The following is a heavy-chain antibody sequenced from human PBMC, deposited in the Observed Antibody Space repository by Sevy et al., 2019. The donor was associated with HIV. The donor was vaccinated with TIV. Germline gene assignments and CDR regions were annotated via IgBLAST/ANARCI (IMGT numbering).Heavy chain of an antibody. CDR1: GFTFGDYA. J-gene: IGHJ4*02. D-gene: IGHD6-13*01. CDR2: IRSKAYGGKT. Sequence: GGSLRLSCTASGFTFGDYAMSWFRQAPGKGLEWVGFIRSKAYGGKTEYAASVKGRFTISRDDSKSIAYLQMNSLKTEDTAVYYCTREGGSMYSSSWYTYFDYWGQGTLVTVSS. V-gene: IGHV3-49*03. CDR3: TREGGSMYSSSWYTYFDY.